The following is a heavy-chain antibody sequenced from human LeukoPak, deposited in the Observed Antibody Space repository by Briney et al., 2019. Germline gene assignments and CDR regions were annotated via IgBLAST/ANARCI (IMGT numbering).Heavy chain of an antibody. D-gene: IGHD3-10*01. CDR3: ARAVGSGSFQTYYYYMDV. V-gene: IGHV4-4*07. CDR2: IYTSGST. Sequence: PSETLSLTCTVSGGSISSCYWSWIRQPAGKGLEWIGRIYTSGSTNYNPSLKSRVTMSVGTSKNQFSLKLSSVTAADTAVYYCARAVGSGSFQTYYYYMDVWGKGTTVTISS. J-gene: IGHJ6*03. CDR1: GGSISSCY.